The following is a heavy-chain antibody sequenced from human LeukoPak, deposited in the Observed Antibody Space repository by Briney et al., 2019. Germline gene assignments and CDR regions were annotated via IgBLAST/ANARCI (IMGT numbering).Heavy chain of an antibody. CDR2: IYTSGST. J-gene: IGHJ4*02. D-gene: IGHD5-12*01. V-gene: IGHV4-61*02. CDR3: ARDGYLPGLFDY. Sequence: SQTLSLTCTVSGGSISSGSYYWSWIRQPAGKGLEWIGRIYTSGSTNYNPSLKSRVTMSVDTSKNQFSLKLSSVTAADTAVYYCARDGYLPGLFDYWGQGTPVTVSS. CDR1: GGSISSGSYY.